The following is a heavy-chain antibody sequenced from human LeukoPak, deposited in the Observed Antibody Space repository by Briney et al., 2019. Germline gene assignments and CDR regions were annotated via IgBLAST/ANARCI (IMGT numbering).Heavy chain of an antibody. D-gene: IGHD2-2*01. V-gene: IGHV3-23*01. CDR2: ISGSGGST. Sequence: GGSLRLSCAASGFTFSGYAMSWVRQAPGKGLEWVSAISGSGGSTYYADSVKGRFTISRDNSKNTLYLQMNSLRAEDTAVYYCAKDPGSAASPRIDAFDIWGQGTMVTVSS. J-gene: IGHJ3*02. CDR3: AKDPGSAASPRIDAFDI. CDR1: GFTFSGYA.